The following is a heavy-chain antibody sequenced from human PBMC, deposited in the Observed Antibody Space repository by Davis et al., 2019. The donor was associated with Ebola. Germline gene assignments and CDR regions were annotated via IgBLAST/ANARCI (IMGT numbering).Heavy chain of an antibody. CDR2: IFPGDSET. D-gene: IGHD4-11*01. V-gene: IGHV5-51*01. CDR3: ARTNNYGGVGRFDP. Sequence: GESLKISCKASGYIFANYWIGWVRQTPGKGLEWMGIIFPGDSETRYSPSFQGQVTISVDKSINTAYLQWSSLKASDTAIYYCARTNNYGGVGRFDPWGQGTLVTVSS. CDR1: GYIFANYW. J-gene: IGHJ5*02.